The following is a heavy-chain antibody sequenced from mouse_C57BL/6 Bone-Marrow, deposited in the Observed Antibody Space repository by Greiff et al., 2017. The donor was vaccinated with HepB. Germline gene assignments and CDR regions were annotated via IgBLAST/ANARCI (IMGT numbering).Heavy chain of an antibody. Sequence: EVQRVESGGGLVKPGGSLKLSCAASGFTFSSYAMSWVRQTPEKRLEWVATISDGGSYTYYPDNVKGRFTISRDNAKNNMYLQMSHLKSEDTAMYYCAKDQGYYDSSSLYWYFDVWGTGTTVTVSS. D-gene: IGHD1-1*01. V-gene: IGHV5-4*01. CDR3: AKDQGYYDSSSLYWYFDV. CDR1: GFTFSSYA. CDR2: ISDGGSYT. J-gene: IGHJ1*03.